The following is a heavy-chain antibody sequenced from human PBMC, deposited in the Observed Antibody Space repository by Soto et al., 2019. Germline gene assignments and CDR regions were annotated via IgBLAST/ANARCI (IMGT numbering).Heavy chain of an antibody. D-gene: IGHD3-9*01. CDR2: IYYSGST. J-gene: IGHJ5*02. V-gene: IGHV4-39*01. Sequence: QLQLQESGPGLVKPSETLSLTCTVSGGSISSSSYYWGWIRQPPGKGLEWIGSIYYSGSTYYNPSLKSRVTISVDTSKNQFSLKLSSVTAADTAVYYCARQGDTSLTERSFDPWGQGTLVTVSS. CDR3: ARQGDTSLTERSFDP. CDR1: GGSISSSSYY.